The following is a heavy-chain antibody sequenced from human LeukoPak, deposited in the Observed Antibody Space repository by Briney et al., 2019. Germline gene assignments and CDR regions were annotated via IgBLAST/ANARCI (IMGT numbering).Heavy chain of an antibody. J-gene: IGHJ4*02. Sequence: QTGGSLRLSCAASGFTFSSYEMNWVRQAPGKGLEWVSIIYSGGSTFYADSVKGRFTISRDNSKNTLYLQMNSLRAEDTAVYYCARYALKSGGSCYSDYWGQGTLVTVSS. CDR3: ARYALKSGGSCYSDY. V-gene: IGHV3-66*01. CDR2: IYSGGST. CDR1: GFTFSSYE. D-gene: IGHD2-15*01.